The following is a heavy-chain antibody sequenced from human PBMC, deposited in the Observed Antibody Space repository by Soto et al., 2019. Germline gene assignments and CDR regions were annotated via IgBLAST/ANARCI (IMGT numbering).Heavy chain of an antibody. Sequence: EVQLVEAGGGLVQPGGSLRLSCSASGLSFSTYWMAWVRQAPGKGLEWGASIGADGSDKYYVDSVRGRFTLSRDNAKNSLYLQMDNLRVEDTAVYYCARDPAYGAFDFWGVGTMVTVSS. V-gene: IGHV3-7*01. CDR1: GLSFSTYW. D-gene: IGHD4-17*01. J-gene: IGHJ3*01. CDR3: ARDPAYGAFDF. CDR2: IGADGSDK.